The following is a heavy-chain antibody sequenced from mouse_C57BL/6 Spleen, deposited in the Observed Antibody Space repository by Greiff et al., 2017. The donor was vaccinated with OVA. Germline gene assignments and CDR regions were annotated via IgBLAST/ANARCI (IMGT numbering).Heavy chain of an antibody. CDR3: AKIYYGKGGYYFDY. Sequence: VKLQQPGAELVMPGASVKLSCKASGYTFTSYWMHWVKQRPGQGLEWIGEIDPSDSYTNYNQKFKGKSTLTVDKSSSTAYMQLSSLTSEDSAVYYCAKIYYGKGGYYFDYWGQGTTLTVSS. V-gene: IGHV1-69*01. D-gene: IGHD2-1*01. J-gene: IGHJ2*01. CDR1: GYTFTSYW. CDR2: IDPSDSYT.